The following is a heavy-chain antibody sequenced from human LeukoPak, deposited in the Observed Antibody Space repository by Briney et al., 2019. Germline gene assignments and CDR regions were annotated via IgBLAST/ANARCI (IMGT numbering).Heavy chain of an antibody. CDR2: IIPMFGTA. Sequence: SVKVSCKASGGTFSSYAISWVRQAPGQGLEWMGGIIPMFGTANYAQKFQGRVTITTDESTSTAYMELSSLRSEDTAVYYCATISAAAGITEYFQHWGQGTLVTVSS. CDR3: ATISAAAGITEYFQH. V-gene: IGHV1-69*05. CDR1: GGTFSSYA. D-gene: IGHD6-13*01. J-gene: IGHJ1*01.